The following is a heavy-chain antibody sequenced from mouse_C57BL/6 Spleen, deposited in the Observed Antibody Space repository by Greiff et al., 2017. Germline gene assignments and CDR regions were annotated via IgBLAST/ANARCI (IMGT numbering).Heavy chain of an antibody. D-gene: IGHD1-1*01. CDR1: GFTFSDYG. V-gene: IGHV5-17*01. J-gene: IGHJ4*01. Sequence: EVQRVESGGGLVKPGGSLKLSCAASGFTFSDYGMHWVRQAPEKGLEWVAYISSGSSTIYYADTVKGRFTISRDNAKNTLFLQMTSLRSEDTAMYYCAMVGDGSSQDYYAMDYWGQGTSVTVSS. CDR3: AMVGDGSSQDYYAMDY. CDR2: ISSGSSTI.